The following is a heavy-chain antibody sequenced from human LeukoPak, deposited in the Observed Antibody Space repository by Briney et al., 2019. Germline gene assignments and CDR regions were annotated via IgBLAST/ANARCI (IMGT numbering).Heavy chain of an antibody. CDR1: GYSISSGYY. CDR3: ARDSGYSYGDDAFDI. D-gene: IGHD5-18*01. Sequence: SETLSLTCAVSGYSISSGYYWGWIRQPPGKGLEWIGSIYHSGSTYYNPSLKNRVTISVDTSKNQFSLKLSSVTAADTAVYYCARDSGYSYGDDAFDIWGQGTMVTVSS. CDR2: IYHSGST. J-gene: IGHJ3*02. V-gene: IGHV4-38-2*02.